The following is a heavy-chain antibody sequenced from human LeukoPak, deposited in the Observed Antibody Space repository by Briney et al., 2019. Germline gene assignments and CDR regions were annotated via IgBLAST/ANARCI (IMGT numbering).Heavy chain of an antibody. CDR2: IIPIFGTA. CDR3: ARGSPYDYVWGSYPHFDY. CDR1: GGTFSSYA. Sequence: SVKVSCKASGGTFSSYAISWVRQAPGQGLEWMGGIIPIFGTANYAQKFQGRVTITADESTSTAYMELSSLRSEDTAVYYCARGSPYDYVWGSYPHFDYWGQGTLVTVSS. D-gene: IGHD3-16*02. J-gene: IGHJ4*02. V-gene: IGHV1-69*13.